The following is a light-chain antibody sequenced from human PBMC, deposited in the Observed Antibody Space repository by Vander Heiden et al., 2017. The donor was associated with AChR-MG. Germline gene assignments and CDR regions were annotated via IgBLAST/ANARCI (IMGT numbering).Light chain of an antibody. V-gene: IGKV1-39*01. CDR3: QQRDSTPQT. J-gene: IGKJ2*01. CDR2: AAS. CDR1: QSIITY. Sequence: DIQMTQSPSSLSASVGDRVTITCRASQSIITYLNWYQQKPGKAPKLLIYAASSLQSGVPSRFSGSGSGTDFTLTISRLQPEDFATYYCQQRDSTPQTFGQGTKLEIK.